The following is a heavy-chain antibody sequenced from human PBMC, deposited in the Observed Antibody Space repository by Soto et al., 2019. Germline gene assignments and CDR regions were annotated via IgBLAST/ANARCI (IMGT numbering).Heavy chain of an antibody. Sequence: ESLKISCKGSGYSFTSYWIGWVRQMPGKGLEWMGIIYPGDSDTRYSPSFQGQVTISADKSISTAYLHWSSLKASDTAMYYCGRQAIPDRYYYYGMDVWGQGTTVTLS. J-gene: IGHJ6*02. CDR2: IYPGDSDT. D-gene: IGHD2-2*02. CDR3: GRQAIPDRYYYYGMDV. V-gene: IGHV5-51*01. CDR1: GYSFTSYW.